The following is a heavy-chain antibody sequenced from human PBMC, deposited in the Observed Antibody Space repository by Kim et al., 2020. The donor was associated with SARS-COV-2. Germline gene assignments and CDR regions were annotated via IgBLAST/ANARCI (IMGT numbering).Heavy chain of an antibody. Sequence: SETLSLTCAVYGGSFSGYYWSWIRQPPGKGLEWIGEINHSGSTNYNPSLKSRVTISVDTSKNQFSLKLSSVTAADTAVYYCARGPYDYVWGSYRPFDYWGQGTLVTVSS. D-gene: IGHD3-16*02. J-gene: IGHJ4*02. CDR1: GGSFSGYY. CDR2: INHSGST. V-gene: IGHV4-34*01. CDR3: ARGPYDYVWGSYRPFDY.